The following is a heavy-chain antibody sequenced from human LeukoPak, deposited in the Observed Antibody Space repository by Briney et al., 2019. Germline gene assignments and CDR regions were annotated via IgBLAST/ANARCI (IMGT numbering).Heavy chain of an antibody. V-gene: IGHV1-69*13. CDR3: ASPLRFLEWLDDAFDI. J-gene: IGHJ3*02. D-gene: IGHD3-3*01. CDR1: GGTFSSYA. Sequence: SVKVSCKASGGTFSSYAISWVRQAPGQGLEWMGGVIPIFGTANYAQKFQGRVTITADESTSTAYMELSSLRSEDTAVYYCASPLRFLEWLDDAFDIWGQGTMVTVSS. CDR2: VIPIFGTA.